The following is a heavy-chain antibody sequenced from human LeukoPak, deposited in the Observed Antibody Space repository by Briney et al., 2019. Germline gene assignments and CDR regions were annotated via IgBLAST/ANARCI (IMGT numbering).Heavy chain of an antibody. Sequence: GGSLRLSCSASGFTFSSYGMHWVRQAPGKGLEYVSAISSNGGSRYYADSVKGRFTISRDNSKNTLYLQMSSLRAEDTAVYYCVVQGWVFRAPTQYYFDYWGQGTLVTVSS. CDR2: ISSNGGSR. V-gene: IGHV3-64D*06. D-gene: IGHD1-1*01. J-gene: IGHJ4*02. CDR1: GFTFSSYG. CDR3: VVQGWVFRAPTQYYFDY.